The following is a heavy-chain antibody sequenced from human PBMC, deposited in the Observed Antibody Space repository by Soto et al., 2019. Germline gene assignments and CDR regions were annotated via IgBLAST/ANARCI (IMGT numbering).Heavy chain of an antibody. J-gene: IGHJ4*02. V-gene: IGHV4-31*03. D-gene: IGHD4-17*01. CDR2: IIYSGRT. CDR3: ASDRYYGIDY. CDR1: GGSVSSGGYY. Sequence: QVQLQESGPGLVKPSQTLSLTCTVSGGSVSSGGYYWRWIRQHPGKGLEWIGYIIYSGRTNYNTSHESRVTIPVHTSKNQFSLKLSSVTAADTAVYYCASDRYYGIDYWGLGTLVTVSS.